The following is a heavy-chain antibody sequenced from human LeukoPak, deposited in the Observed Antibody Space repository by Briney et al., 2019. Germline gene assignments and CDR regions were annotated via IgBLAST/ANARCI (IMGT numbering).Heavy chain of an antibody. Sequence: GGSLRLSCAASGFTITRYWMHWLRQSPGKGLVCVSRINSDGSVTNYADSVKGRFTISRDNAKNTVDLQMNSLRAEDTAVYYCARAGEEYYNFWSGYYPLNHWGQGALVTVSS. CDR3: ARAGEEYYNFWSGYYPLNH. CDR1: GFTITRYW. CDR2: INSDGSVT. V-gene: IGHV3-74*01. J-gene: IGHJ4*02. D-gene: IGHD3-3*01.